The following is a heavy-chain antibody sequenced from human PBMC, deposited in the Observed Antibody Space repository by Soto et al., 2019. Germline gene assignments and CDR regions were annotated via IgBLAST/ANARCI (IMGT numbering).Heavy chain of an antibody. V-gene: IGHV1-69*08. Sequence: QVQLVQSGAEVKKPGSSVKVSCKASGGTFSSYTITWVRQAPGQGLEWMGRIIPIIGVTKYAQKFQGRVTITADKSTGTAYMEVSSLRSEDTAVYYCARDDGEFYYYYMDVWGKGTTVTVSS. J-gene: IGHJ6*03. CDR2: IIPIIGVT. CDR3: ARDDGEFYYYYMDV. D-gene: IGHD4-17*01. CDR1: GGTFSSYT.